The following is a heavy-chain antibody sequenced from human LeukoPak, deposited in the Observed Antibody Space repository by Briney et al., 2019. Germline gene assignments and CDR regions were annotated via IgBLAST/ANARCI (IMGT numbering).Heavy chain of an antibody. CDR3: ARIMMYYDFWSGPAGGMDV. J-gene: IGHJ6*02. CDR2: INHSGST. Sequence: PSETLSLTCAVYGGSFSGYYWSWIRQPPGKGLEWIGEINHSGSTNYNPSLKSRVTISVDTSKNQFSLKLSSVTAADTAVYYCARIMMYYDFWSGPAGGMDVWGQGTTVTVSS. V-gene: IGHV4-34*01. CDR1: GGSFSGYY. D-gene: IGHD3-3*01.